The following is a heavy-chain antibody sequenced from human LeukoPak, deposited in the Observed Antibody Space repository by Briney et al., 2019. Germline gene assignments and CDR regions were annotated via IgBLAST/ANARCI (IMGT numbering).Heavy chain of an antibody. CDR3: AKDRRIAVAGRAAGYYGMDV. V-gene: IGHV3-30*18. Sequence: GGSLRLSCAASGFTFSSYGMHWVRQAPGKGLEWVAVISYDGSNKYYADSVKGRFTISRDNSKNTLCLQMNSLRAEDTAVYYCAKDRRIAVAGRAAGYYGMDVWGQGTTVTVSS. D-gene: IGHD6-19*01. J-gene: IGHJ6*02. CDR2: ISYDGSNK. CDR1: GFTFSSYG.